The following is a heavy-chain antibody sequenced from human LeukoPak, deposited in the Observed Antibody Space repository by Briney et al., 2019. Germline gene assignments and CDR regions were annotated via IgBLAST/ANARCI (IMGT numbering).Heavy chain of an antibody. Sequence: GGSLRLSCAASGFTFSTFAMIWVRQPPGKGLEWVSSIFQGGGEIHYADSVRGRFTISRDNSKSILFLQMNSLRAEDTAIYYCATYRQVLLPFEAWGQGTLVTVSS. CDR3: ATYRQVLLPFEA. D-gene: IGHD5-18*01. V-gene: IGHV3-23*01. CDR2: IFQGGGEI. J-gene: IGHJ5*02. CDR1: GFTFSTFA.